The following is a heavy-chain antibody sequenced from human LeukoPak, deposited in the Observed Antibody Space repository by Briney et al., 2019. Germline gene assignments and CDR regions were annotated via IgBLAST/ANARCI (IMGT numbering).Heavy chain of an antibody. Sequence: SVKVSCKASGYTFTGYYMHWVRQAPGQGLEWMGGIIPIFGTANYAQKFQGRVTITADKSTSTAYMELSSLRSEDTAVYYCASRPVATVSSLAPGYYYYYMDVWGKGTTVTVSS. CDR2: IIPIFGTA. D-gene: IGHD5-12*01. CDR3: ASRPVATVSSLAPGYYYYYMDV. CDR1: GYTFTGYY. J-gene: IGHJ6*03. V-gene: IGHV1-69*06.